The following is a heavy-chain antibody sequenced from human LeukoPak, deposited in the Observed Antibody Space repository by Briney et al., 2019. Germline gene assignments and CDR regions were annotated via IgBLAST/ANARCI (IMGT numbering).Heavy chain of an antibody. Sequence: GASVKVSCRASGGTFSSYAISWVRQAPGQGLEWVGGIIPIFGTANYAQKFQGRVTITADKSTSTAYMELSSLRSEDTAVYYCARDWNDVFDYWGQGTLVTVSS. V-gene: IGHV1-69*06. D-gene: IGHD1-1*01. CDR2: IIPIFGTA. CDR1: GGTFSSYA. CDR3: ARDWNDVFDY. J-gene: IGHJ4*02.